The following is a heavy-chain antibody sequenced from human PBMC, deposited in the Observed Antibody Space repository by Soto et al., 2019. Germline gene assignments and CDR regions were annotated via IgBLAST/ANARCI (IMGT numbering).Heavy chain of an antibody. CDR1: GFTFSSYG. D-gene: IGHD6-13*01. CDR2: IWYDGSNK. J-gene: IGHJ4*02. CDR3: AILAAAGTSDY. V-gene: IGHV3-33*01. Sequence: QVQLVESGGGVVQPGRSLRLSCAASGFTFSSYGMHWVRQAPGKGLEWVAVIWYDGSNKYYADSVKGRFTISRDNSKNTLYLQMNSLRAEDTAVYYCAILAAAGTSDYWGQGTLVTVSS.